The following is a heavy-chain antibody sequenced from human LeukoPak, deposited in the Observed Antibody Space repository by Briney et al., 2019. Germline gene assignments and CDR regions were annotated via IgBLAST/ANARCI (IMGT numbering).Heavy chain of an antibody. CDR3: ARGDYGNQRSNNWFDP. CDR2: ISHRGST. D-gene: IGHD4-17*01. CDR1: VESFNGYY. J-gene: IGHJ5*02. Sequence: PSETLSLTXAVYVESFNGYYWSWIRQPPGKGLEWIGEISHRGSTNYNPSLKSRVTISIATSKNQFSLKLSSVTAADTAVYYCARGDYGNQRSNNWFDPWGQGTLVTVSS. V-gene: IGHV4-34*01.